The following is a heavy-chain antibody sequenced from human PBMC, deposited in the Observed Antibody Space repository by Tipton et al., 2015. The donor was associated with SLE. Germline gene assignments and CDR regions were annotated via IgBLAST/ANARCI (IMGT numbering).Heavy chain of an antibody. D-gene: IGHD3-10*01. CDR1: GGSISSYY. CDR3: ARTEQGTGSYYRLVFEI. Sequence: TLSLTCTVSGGSISSYYWSWIRQPPGKGLEWIGYIYYSGSTNYNPSLKSRVTISVDTSKNQFSLKLSSVTAADTAVYYCARTEQGTGSYYRLVFEIWGRGTLVTVSS. CDR2: IYYSGST. V-gene: IGHV4-59*01. J-gene: IGHJ4*02.